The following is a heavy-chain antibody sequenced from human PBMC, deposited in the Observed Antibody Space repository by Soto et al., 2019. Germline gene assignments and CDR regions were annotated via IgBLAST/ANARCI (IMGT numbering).Heavy chain of an antibody. Sequence: QVQLVQSGAEVKKPGASVKVSCKASGYTFTSYDINWVRQATGQGLEWMGWMNPNSGNTGYAQKFQSRVIMTRKTSISIAYRELSSLRSEDTAVYYCALRITIFVVVDDAFDIWGQGTMVTVSS. CDR2: MNPNSGNT. CDR1: GYTFTSYD. D-gene: IGHD3-3*01. V-gene: IGHV1-8*01. CDR3: ALRITIFVVVDDAFDI. J-gene: IGHJ3*02.